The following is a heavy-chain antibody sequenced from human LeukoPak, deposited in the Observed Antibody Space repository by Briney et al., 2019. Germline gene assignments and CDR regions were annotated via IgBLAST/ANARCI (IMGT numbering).Heavy chain of an antibody. D-gene: IGHD3-10*01. CDR2: IYSGGST. Sequence: GGSLRLSCAASGFTVSSNSMNWVRQAPGKGLQWVSVIYSGGSTYYADPVKGRFTISRDNSKNTLYLQMNSLRAEDAAVYYCARENNFGSGMDVWGQGTTVTVSS. V-gene: IGHV3-53*01. J-gene: IGHJ6*02. CDR1: GFTVSSNS. CDR3: ARENNFGSGMDV.